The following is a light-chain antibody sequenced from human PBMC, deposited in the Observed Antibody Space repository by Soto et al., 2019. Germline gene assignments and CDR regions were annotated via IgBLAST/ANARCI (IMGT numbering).Light chain of an antibody. CDR2: DAS. V-gene: IGKV1-33*01. J-gene: IGKJ5*01. CDR1: QNINNY. Sequence: DIQMNQSPSSLSASVGDRVTITCQASQNINNYLNWYQQKPGRAPKLLIYDASNLEAGVPSRFRGSGSGTDFTFTISRLQPEDIATYYCQQYENLPTFGQGTLLEIK. CDR3: QQYENLPT.